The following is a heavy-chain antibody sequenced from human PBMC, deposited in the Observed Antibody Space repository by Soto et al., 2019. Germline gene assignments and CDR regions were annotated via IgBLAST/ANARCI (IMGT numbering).Heavy chain of an antibody. CDR3: ARDLREATIGFDP. D-gene: IGHD5-12*01. CDR1: GGSISSSNW. CDR2: IYHSGST. Sequence: SETLSLTCAVSGGSISSSNWWSWVRQPPGKGLEWIGEIYHSGSTNYNPSLKSRVTISVDKSKNQFSLKLSSVTAADTAVYYCARDLREATIGFDPWGQGTLVTVSS. V-gene: IGHV4-4*02. J-gene: IGHJ5*02.